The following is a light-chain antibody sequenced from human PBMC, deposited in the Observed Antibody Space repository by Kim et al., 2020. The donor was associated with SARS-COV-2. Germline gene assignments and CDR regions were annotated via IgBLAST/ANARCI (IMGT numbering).Light chain of an antibody. V-gene: IGKV3-20*01. Sequence: PGESVILSGRASQSVASGYVAWYQQKSGQAPRLLIFATSSRATGIPDRFSGSGSGTSFTLTINTLEPEDSAVYFCQQYGSSPLTFGGGTKLEI. CDR2: ATS. CDR3: QQYGSSPLT. J-gene: IGKJ4*01. CDR1: QSVASGY.